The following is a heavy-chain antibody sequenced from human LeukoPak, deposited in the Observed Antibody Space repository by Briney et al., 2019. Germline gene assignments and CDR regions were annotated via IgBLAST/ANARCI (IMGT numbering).Heavy chain of an antibody. CDR3: AKDRWSQLADPEGFDY. D-gene: IGHD2-2*01. V-gene: IGHV3-48*03. Sequence: PGGSLRLSCAASGFTFSSYEMNWVRQAPGKGLEWVSYISSSGSTIYYADSVKGRFTISRDNSKNTLYLQMNSLRAEDTAVYYCAKDRWSQLADPEGFDYWGQGTLVTVSS. J-gene: IGHJ4*02. CDR1: GFTFSSYE. CDR2: ISSSGSTI.